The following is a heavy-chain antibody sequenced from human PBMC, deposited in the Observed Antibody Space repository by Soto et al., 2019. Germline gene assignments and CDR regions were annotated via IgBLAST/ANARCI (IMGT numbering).Heavy chain of an antibody. CDR3: ATEATGSYYYMDV. J-gene: IGHJ6*03. V-gene: IGHV3-53*04. D-gene: IGHD1-26*01. CDR1: GFTVSSNY. CDR2: IYSGGST. Sequence: GGSLRLSCGASGFTVSSNYMSWVRQAPGKGLEWVSVIYSGGSTYYADSVKGRFTISRHNSKNTLYLQMNSLRAEDTAVYYCATEATGSYYYMDVWGKGTTVTVSS.